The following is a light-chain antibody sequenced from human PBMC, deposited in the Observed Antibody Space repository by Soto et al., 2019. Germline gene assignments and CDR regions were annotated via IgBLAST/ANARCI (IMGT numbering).Light chain of an antibody. CDR3: QQRDSDPFT. Sequence: DIQLTQSPSFLSASVGDRVTITCRASQGISDYLSWYQQKPGKAPKLLIYAASTLQSGVPSKFSGSGSGAEFILIISRVQAEYVVSYYRQQRDSDPFTFGGGTKLEIK. J-gene: IGKJ4*01. V-gene: IGKV1-9*01. CDR1: QGISDY. CDR2: AAS.